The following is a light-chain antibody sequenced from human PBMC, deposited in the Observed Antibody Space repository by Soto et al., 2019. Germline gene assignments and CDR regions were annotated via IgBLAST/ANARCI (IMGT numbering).Light chain of an antibody. J-gene: IGKJ1*01. V-gene: IGKV1-39*01. CDR2: GAS. CDR1: QRIISR. CDR3: QQSYNTPRT. Sequence: DIQMTQSPSSLSASVGYRVTITCRSMQRIISRLNWYQHKPLKAPKLLIYGASNLQSGVPSRFSGSGSGTDFTLTISSLQPEDFATYYCQQSYNTPRTFGQGTKVDIK.